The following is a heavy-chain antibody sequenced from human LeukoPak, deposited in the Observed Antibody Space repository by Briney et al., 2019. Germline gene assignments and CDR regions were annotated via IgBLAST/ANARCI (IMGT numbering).Heavy chain of an antibody. J-gene: IGHJ4*02. D-gene: IGHD3-10*01. CDR3: ARSPLGFGVRGVIITYFDY. Sequence: SVKVSCKASGGTFSSYAISWVRQAPGQGLEWMGGIIPIFGTANYAQKFQGRVTITADESTSTAYMELSSLRAEDTAVYYCARSPLGFGVRGVIITYFDYWGQGTLVTVSS. V-gene: IGHV1-69*13. CDR2: IIPIFGTA. CDR1: GGTFSSYA.